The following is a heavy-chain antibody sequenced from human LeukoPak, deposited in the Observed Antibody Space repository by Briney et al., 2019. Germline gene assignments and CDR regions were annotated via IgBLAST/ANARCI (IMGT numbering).Heavy chain of an antibody. CDR2: INSDGSST. V-gene: IGHV3-74*01. CDR3: ARETRDITVTTIIRAFDI. D-gene: IGHD4-17*01. CDR1: GFTFSSYW. Sequence: GGSLRLSCAASGFTFSSYWMHWVRQAPGKGLVWVSRINSDGSSTSYADSVKGRFTISRDNAKNTLYLQMNSLRAEDTAVYYCARETRDITVTTIIRAFDIWGQGTMVTVSS. J-gene: IGHJ3*02.